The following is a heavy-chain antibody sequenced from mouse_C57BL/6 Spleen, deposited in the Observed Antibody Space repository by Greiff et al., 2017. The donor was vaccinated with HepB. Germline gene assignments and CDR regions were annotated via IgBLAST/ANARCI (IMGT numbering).Heavy chain of an antibody. J-gene: IGHJ1*03. Sequence: VQVVESGAELAKPGASVKLSCKASGYTFTSYWMHWVKQRPGQGLEWIGYINPSSGYTKYNQKFKDKATLTADKSSSTAYMQLSSLTYEDSAVYYCARFYSRRGWYFDVWGTGTTVTVSS. CDR2: INPSSGYT. CDR3: ARFYSRRGWYFDV. D-gene: IGHD1-1*01. CDR1: GYTFTSYW. V-gene: IGHV1-7*01.